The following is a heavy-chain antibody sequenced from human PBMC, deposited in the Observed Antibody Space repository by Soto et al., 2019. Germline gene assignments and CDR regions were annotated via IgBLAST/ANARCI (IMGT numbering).Heavy chain of an antibody. V-gene: IGHV4-39*01. Sequence: PSETLSLTCTVSGGSISSSSYYWVWIRQPPGKGLEWIGSTYYSGSTYYNPSLKSRVTISVDTSKNQFSLKLSSVTAADTAVYYCARRGAAAPFDYWGQGTLVTVSS. D-gene: IGHD6-13*01. CDR3: ARRGAAAPFDY. CDR2: TYYSGST. J-gene: IGHJ4*02. CDR1: GGSISSSSYY.